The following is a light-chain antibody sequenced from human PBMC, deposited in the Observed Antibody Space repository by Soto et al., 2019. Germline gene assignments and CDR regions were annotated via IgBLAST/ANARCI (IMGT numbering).Light chain of an antibody. Sequence: DIPMTQSPSTLSASVGDRVTITCRASQSISSWLAWYQQKPGQAPKLLIYDASSLESGVPSRFSGRGSGTEFTLTISSLQPDDFATYYCQQYNSYPWTFGQGTKVEIK. CDR2: DAS. J-gene: IGKJ1*01. CDR1: QSISSW. V-gene: IGKV1-5*01. CDR3: QQYNSYPWT.